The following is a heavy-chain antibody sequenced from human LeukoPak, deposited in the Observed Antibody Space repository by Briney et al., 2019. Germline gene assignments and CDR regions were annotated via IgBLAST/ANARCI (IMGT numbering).Heavy chain of an antibody. CDR3: ARDGDWTTVTDFDY. Sequence: ASVKLSCTASGGTFSSYDISWVRQAPGQGLEWMGWISAYNGNTNYAQKLQGRFTMTTDTSTSTAYMELRSLRSDDTAVYYCARDGDWTTVTDFDYWGQGTLVTVSS. CDR2: ISAYNGNT. D-gene: IGHD4-17*01. CDR1: GGTFSSYD. V-gene: IGHV1-18*01. J-gene: IGHJ4*02.